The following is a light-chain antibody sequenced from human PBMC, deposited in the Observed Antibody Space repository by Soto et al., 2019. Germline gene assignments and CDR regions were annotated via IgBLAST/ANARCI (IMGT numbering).Light chain of an antibody. CDR1: QSVSSSY. CDR2: GAS. J-gene: IGKJ4*01. V-gene: IGKV3-20*01. Sequence: EIVLTQSPGTLSLSPGERATLSCRASQSVSSSYLAWYQQKPGQAPRLPIYGASSRATGIPDRFSGSGSGTDFTLTISRLEPEDFAVYYCQQYGSSLGVTFGGGTKVDIK. CDR3: QQYGSSLGVT.